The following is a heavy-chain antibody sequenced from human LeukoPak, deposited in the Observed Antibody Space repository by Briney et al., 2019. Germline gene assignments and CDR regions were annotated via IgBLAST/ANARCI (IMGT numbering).Heavy chain of an antibody. CDR3: ARGWIQGYDY. CDR2: ISDTGSAI. V-gene: IGHV3-48*01. Sequence: GGSLRLSCAAYRFTFSSYGINWVRQAPGKGLEWVSYISDTGSAIHYADSVKGRFTISRDNAKSSLYLQMNSLRAEDTAVYYCARGWIQGYDYWGQRTLVTLSS. CDR1: RFTFSSYG. D-gene: IGHD5-18*01. J-gene: IGHJ4*02.